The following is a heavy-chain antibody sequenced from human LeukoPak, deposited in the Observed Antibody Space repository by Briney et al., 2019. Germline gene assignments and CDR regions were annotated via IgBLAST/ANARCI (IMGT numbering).Heavy chain of an antibody. CDR1: GYTFTSYG. D-gene: IGHD6-13*01. V-gene: IGHV1-24*01. Sequence: ASVKVSCKASGYTFTSYGISWVRQAPGKGLEWMGGFDHEDGETIYAQKFQGRVTMTEDTSTDTAYMELSSLRSEDTAVYYCATYKGIAAAVTVFGDYWGQGTLVTVSS. J-gene: IGHJ4*02. CDR3: ATYKGIAAAVTVFGDY. CDR2: FDHEDGET.